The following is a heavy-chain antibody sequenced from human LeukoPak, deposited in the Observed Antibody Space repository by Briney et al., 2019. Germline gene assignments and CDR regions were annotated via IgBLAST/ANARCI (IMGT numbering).Heavy chain of an antibody. J-gene: IGHJ4*02. CDR3: ATSPDYGDSTYYSDY. V-gene: IGHV3-23*01. D-gene: IGHD4-17*01. Sequence: GGSLRLSCAASGFTFSSYAMSWVRQAPGKGLEWVSAISGSGGSTYYADSVKGRFTISRDNSKNTLYLQMNSLRAEDTAVYYCATSPDYGDSTYYSDYWGQGTLVTVSS. CDR2: ISGSGGST. CDR1: GFTFSSYA.